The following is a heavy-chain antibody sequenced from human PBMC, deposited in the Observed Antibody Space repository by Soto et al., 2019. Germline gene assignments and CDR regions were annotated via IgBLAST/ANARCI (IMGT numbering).Heavy chain of an antibody. CDR1: GYTFTNYE. D-gene: IGHD3-3*01. V-gene: IGHV1-8*01. Sequence: QVQLVQSGAEVKKPGASVTVSCQASGYTFTNYEINWVRQAPGQGLEWLGWISPSSGNTGYPQKFQGRLSMTGNNSMNTAYLELSSLTSDDTAVYYCARGFQIFGLVKKSDPWGQGTLVIVSS. CDR3: ARGFQIFGLVKKSDP. CDR2: ISPSSGNT. J-gene: IGHJ5*02.